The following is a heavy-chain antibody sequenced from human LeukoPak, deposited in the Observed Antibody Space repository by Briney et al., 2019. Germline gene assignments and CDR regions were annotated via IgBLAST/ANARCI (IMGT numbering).Heavy chain of an antibody. Sequence: QSGGSLRLSCAASGFTVSSNYMSWVRQAPGKGLEWVSVIYSGGSTYYADSVKGRFTISRHNSKNTLYLQMNSLRAEDTAVCYCARRSRDYYYGMDVWGQGTTVTVSS. CDR2: IYSGGST. CDR3: ARRSRDYYYGMDV. V-gene: IGHV3-53*04. J-gene: IGHJ6*02. CDR1: GFTVSSNY.